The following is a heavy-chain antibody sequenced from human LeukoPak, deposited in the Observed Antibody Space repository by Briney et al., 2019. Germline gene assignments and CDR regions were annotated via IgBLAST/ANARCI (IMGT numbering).Heavy chain of an antibody. J-gene: IGHJ5*02. CDR3: ARDAKPEYYYDSSGYNWFDP. CDR2: ISYDGSNK. CDR1: GFTFSSYA. D-gene: IGHD3-22*01. Sequence: PGGSLRLSCAASGFTFSSYAMHWVRQAPGKGLEWVAVISYDGSNKYYADSVKGRFTISRDNSKNTLYLQMNSLRAEDTAVYYCARDAKPEYYYDSSGYNWFDPWGQGTLVTVSS. V-gene: IGHV3-30*04.